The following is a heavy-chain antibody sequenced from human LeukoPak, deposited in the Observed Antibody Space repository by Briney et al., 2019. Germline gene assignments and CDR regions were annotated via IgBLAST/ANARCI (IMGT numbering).Heavy chain of an antibody. CDR3: AGGGYGSATMPFDY. CDR1: GGSISSYY. J-gene: IGHJ4*02. V-gene: IGHV4-59*12. CDR2: IYYSGST. D-gene: IGHD2-2*01. Sequence: PSETLSLTCTVSGGSISSYYWSWIRQPPGKGLEWIGSIYYSGSTQYNPSLKSRVTISVDTSKNQFSLKLRSVTAADTAVYYCAGGGYGSATMPFDYWGQGTLVTVSS.